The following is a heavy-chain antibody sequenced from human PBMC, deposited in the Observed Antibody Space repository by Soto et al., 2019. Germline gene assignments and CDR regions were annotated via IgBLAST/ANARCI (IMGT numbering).Heavy chain of an antibody. D-gene: IGHD6-6*01. CDR1: GFTFGDYA. CDR3: TRSSVAARLWGYYGMDV. V-gene: IGHV3-49*05. J-gene: IGHJ6*02. Sequence: EVQLVESGGGLVKPGRSLRLSCTASGFTFGDYAMSWFRQAPGKGLEWVGFIRSKAYGGTTEYAASVKGRFTISRDDSKSIAYLQMNSLKTEDTAVYYCTRSSVAARLWGYYGMDVWGQGTTVTVSS. CDR2: IRSKAYGGTT.